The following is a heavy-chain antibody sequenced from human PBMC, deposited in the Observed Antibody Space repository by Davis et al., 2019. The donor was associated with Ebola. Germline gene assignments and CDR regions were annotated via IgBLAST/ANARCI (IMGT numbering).Heavy chain of an antibody. Sequence: GESLKISCAASGFTFDDYGMSWVRQAPGKGLEWVSAISGSGGSTYYTNSVKGRFTISRDNSKNTLYLQMNSLRAEDTAVYYCARRGIVVVVAATHWYFDLWGRGTLVTVSS. CDR2: ISGSGGST. CDR3: ARRGIVVVVAATHWYFDL. J-gene: IGHJ2*01. V-gene: IGHV3-23*01. CDR1: GFTFDDYG. D-gene: IGHD2-15*01.